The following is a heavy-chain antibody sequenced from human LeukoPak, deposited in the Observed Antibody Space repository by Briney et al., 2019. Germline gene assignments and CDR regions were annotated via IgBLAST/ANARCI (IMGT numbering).Heavy chain of an antibody. D-gene: IGHD3-3*01. CDR2: IDGSGHTT. CDR3: ARESIRSGSLKWFDP. Sequence: GGSLRLSCGASGFTFTSHVMSWVRQTPGKELEWVSAIDGSGHTTYYADPVRGRFIISRDNSKKMLYLQMNSLRAEDTATYYCARESIRSGSLKWFDPWGQGTLVTVSS. J-gene: IGHJ5*02. CDR1: GFTFTSHV. V-gene: IGHV3-23*01.